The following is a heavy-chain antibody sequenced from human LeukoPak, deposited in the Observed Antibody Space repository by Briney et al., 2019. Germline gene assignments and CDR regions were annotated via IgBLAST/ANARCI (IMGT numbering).Heavy chain of an antibody. D-gene: IGHD6-13*01. CDR1: GFTFSSYS. CDR3: ARGQQLATEYYYYYMDV. V-gene: IGHV3-21*01. Sequence: GGSLRLSCAASGFTFSSYSMNWVRQAPGKGLEWVSFISSSSSYIYYADSVKGRFAISRDNAKNSLYLQMNSLRAEDTAVYYCARGQQLATEYYYYYMDVWGKGTTVIVSS. CDR2: ISSSSSYI. J-gene: IGHJ6*03.